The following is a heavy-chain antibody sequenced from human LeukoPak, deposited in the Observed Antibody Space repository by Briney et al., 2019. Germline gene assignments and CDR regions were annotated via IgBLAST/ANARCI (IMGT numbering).Heavy chain of an antibody. CDR3: ARGRYCSSTSCLTDYYYYYYMDV. V-gene: IGHV3-30*02. J-gene: IGHJ6*03. CDR2: IRYDGSNK. CDR1: GFTFSSYG. D-gene: IGHD2-2*01. Sequence: GGSLRLSCAASGFTFSSYGMHWVRQAPGKGLEWVAFIRYDGSNKYYADSVKGRFTISRDNSKNTLYLQMNSLRAEDTAVYYCARGRYCSSTSCLTDYYYYYYMDVWGKGTTVTVSS.